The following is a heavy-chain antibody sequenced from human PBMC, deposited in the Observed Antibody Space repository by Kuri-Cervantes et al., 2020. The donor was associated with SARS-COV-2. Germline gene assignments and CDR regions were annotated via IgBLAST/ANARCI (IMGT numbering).Heavy chain of an antibody. CDR1: GYSFTTYN. J-gene: IGHJ4*02. D-gene: IGHD5/OR15-5a*01. Sequence: ASVRVSCKASGYSFTTYNVNWVRQAPGQGLEWMGWINPNSGGTNYAQKFQGWVTMTRDTSISTAYMELSSLRSEDTAVYYCATGVYIDFDYWGQGTLVTVSS. CDR2: INPNSGGT. CDR3: ATGVYIDFDY. V-gene: IGHV1-2*04.